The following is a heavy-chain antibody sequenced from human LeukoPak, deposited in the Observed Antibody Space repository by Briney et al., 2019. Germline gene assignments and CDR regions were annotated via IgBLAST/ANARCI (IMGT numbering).Heavy chain of an antibody. Sequence: KPSETLSLTCAVYGGSFSGNYWSWIRQPPGKGLEGSGEINHSGSTNSNPSLKRRVTISVDTSKNQFSLKLSSVTAADTAVYYCARLIPMIVRGVIITKAYYFDYWGQGTLVTVSS. J-gene: IGHJ4*02. D-gene: IGHD3-10*01. CDR3: ARLIPMIVRGVIITKAYYFDY. CDR1: GGSFSGNY. V-gene: IGHV4-34*01. CDR2: INHSGST.